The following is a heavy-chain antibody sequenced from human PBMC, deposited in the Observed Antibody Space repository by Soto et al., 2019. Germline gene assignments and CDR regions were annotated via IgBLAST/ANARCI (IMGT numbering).Heavy chain of an antibody. J-gene: IGHJ4*02. CDR2: ISGSGGRT. D-gene: IGHD2-15*01. Sequence: EVQVLESGGGLVQPGGSLRLSCAASGFTFSNYGMSWVRQAPGKGLEWVSSISGSGGRTYYADSVKGRFTISRDNPKSTLYLQTDSLRAEDTAFYYCAKSDCSGGSCYLPFDCWGQGTLVTVSS. CDR3: AKSDCSGGSCYLPFDC. V-gene: IGHV3-23*01. CDR1: GFTFSNYG.